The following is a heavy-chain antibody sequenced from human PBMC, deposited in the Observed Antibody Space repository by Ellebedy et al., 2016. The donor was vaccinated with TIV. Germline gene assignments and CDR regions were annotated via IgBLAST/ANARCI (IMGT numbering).Heavy chain of an antibody. Sequence: AASVKVSCKASGYTFTSYAMHWVRQAPGQRLEWMGWINAGNGNTNYSQKFQGRVTITRDTSASTAYMELSSLRSEDTAVYYCAREGGSSGSYAYLRWGQGTLVTVSS. V-gene: IGHV1-3*01. CDR3: AREGGSSGSYAYLR. J-gene: IGHJ4*02. D-gene: IGHD1-26*01. CDR2: INAGNGNT. CDR1: GYTFTSYA.